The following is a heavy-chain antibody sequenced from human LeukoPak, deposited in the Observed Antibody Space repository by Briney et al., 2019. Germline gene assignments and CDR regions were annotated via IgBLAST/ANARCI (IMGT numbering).Heavy chain of an antibody. CDR2: ISSSSSYI. J-gene: IGHJ6*03. CDR3: ARDGSSTGYYMDV. Sequence: GGSLRLSCAASGFNFSSYSMNWVRQAPGKGLEWVSSISSSSSYIYYADSVKGRFTISRDNAKNSLYLQMNSLRAEDTAVYYCARDGSSTGYYMDVWGKGTTVTVSS. V-gene: IGHV3-21*01. D-gene: IGHD2-2*01. CDR1: GFNFSSYS.